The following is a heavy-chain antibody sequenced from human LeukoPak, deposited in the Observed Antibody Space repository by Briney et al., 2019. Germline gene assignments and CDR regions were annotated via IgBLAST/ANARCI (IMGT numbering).Heavy chain of an antibody. CDR2: INPNSGGT. V-gene: IGHV1-2*04. J-gene: IGHJ6*02. D-gene: IGHD1-1*01. CDR3: ARGGRVQLRYYYYYGMDV. Sequence: ASVNVSCKASGYTFTGYYMHWVRQAPGQGLEWMGWINPNSGGTNYAQKFQGWVTMTRDTSISTAYMELSRLRSDDTAVYYCARGGRVQLRYYYYYGMDVWGQGTTVTVSS. CDR1: GYTFTGYY.